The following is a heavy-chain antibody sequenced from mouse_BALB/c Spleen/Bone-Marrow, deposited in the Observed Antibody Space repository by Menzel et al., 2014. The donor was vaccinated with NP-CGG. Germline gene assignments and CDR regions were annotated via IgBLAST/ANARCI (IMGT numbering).Heavy chain of an antibody. J-gene: IGHJ3*01. D-gene: IGHD2-4*01. Sequence: QVQLQQSGVELVRPGASVKLSCKASGYSFTNYWMNWMKQRPGQGLEWIGMIHPSDSETRLNQKFKDKATLTVDKSSSTAYMQLSSPTSEDSAVYYCASDDYDGSWFAYWGQGTLVTVSA. CDR2: IHPSDSET. CDR1: GYSFTNYW. CDR3: ASDDYDGSWFAY. V-gene: IGHV1-74*01.